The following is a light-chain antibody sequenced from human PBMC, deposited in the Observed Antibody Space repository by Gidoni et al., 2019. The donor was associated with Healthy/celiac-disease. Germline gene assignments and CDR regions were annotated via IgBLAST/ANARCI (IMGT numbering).Light chain of an antibody. CDR1: SLRSYY. Sequence: SSELTQDPAVSVALGQTVRITCQGDSLRSYYASWYQQKPGQAPVLFIYGKNNRPSGIPDPFAGSSSGNTASLTITGAQAEDEADYYCNSRDSSGNHPVVFGGGTKLTVL. CDR2: GKN. J-gene: IGLJ2*01. CDR3: NSRDSSGNHPVV. V-gene: IGLV3-19*01.